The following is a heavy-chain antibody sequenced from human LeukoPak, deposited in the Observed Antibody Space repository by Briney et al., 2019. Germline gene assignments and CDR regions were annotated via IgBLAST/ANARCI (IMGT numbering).Heavy chain of an antibody. Sequence: ASVKVSCKASGYTFTSYDINWVRQATGQGLEWMGWMNPNSGNTGYAQKFQGRVTMTRNTSISTAYMELSSLRSEDTAVYYCGKEEQRVITPGLDYWGQGTLVTVSS. CDR3: GKEEQRVITPGLDY. CDR2: MNPNSGNT. V-gene: IGHV1-8*01. CDR1: GYTFTSYD. J-gene: IGHJ4*02. D-gene: IGHD1-20*01.